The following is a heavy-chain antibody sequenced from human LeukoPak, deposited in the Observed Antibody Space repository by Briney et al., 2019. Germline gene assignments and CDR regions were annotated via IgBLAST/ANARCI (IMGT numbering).Heavy chain of an antibody. CDR2: ISSSGSTI. J-gene: IGHJ4*02. Sequence: GGSLRLSCAASGFTFSDYYMSWIRQAPGKGLEWVSCISSSGSTIYYADSVKGRFTISRDSAKNSLYLQMNSLRAEDTAVYYCARDRWAAAASFDYWGQGTLVTVSS. V-gene: IGHV3-11*04. D-gene: IGHD6-13*01. CDR3: ARDRWAAAASFDY. CDR1: GFTFSDYY.